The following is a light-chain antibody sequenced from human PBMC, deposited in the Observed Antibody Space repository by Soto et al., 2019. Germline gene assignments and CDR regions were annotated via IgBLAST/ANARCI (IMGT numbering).Light chain of an antibody. CDR2: GAS. V-gene: IGKV1-12*01. J-gene: IGKJ4*01. CDR1: QGISNW. CDR3: QQTNTFLPLT. Sequence: DMQLTQSPSSVSASVGDRVTITCRASQGISNWLAWYQQKPGKAPKLLIYGASNLQSGVPSRFSGGGSGTHFTLIISSRQPEDFATYYCQQTNTFLPLTFGGGTKVEIK.